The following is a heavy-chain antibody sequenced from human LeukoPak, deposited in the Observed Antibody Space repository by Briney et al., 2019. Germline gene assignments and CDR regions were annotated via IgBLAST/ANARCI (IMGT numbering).Heavy chain of an antibody. CDR1: GFTLSSYS. CDR3: AKEGMGYCSGGSCYDDEDAFDV. V-gene: IGHV3-23*01. Sequence: PGGSLRLSCAASGFTLSSYSMNWVRQAPGKGLEWVSTITGSGDRTYYADSVKGRFTISRDNSKNTLYLQMNSLRAEDTAVYYCAKEGMGYCSGGSCYDDEDAFDVWGQGTMVTVSS. J-gene: IGHJ3*01. CDR2: ITGSGDRT. D-gene: IGHD2-15*01.